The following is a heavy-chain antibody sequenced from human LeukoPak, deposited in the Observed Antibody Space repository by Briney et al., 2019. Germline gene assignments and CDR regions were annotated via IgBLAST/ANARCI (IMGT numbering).Heavy chain of an antibody. CDR3: ARAGDYYVSGSYLGY. D-gene: IGHD3-10*01. CDR2: IYHRGSA. J-gene: IGHJ4*02. Sequence: SETLSLTCAVYGGSFSGYYRSWIRQPPGKGLEWIGYIYHRGSANYNPSLKGRVTISVDTSKNQFSLTLSSVTAADTAVYYCARAGDYYVSGSYLGYWGQGTLVTVSS. V-gene: IGHV4-59*01. CDR1: GGSFSGYY.